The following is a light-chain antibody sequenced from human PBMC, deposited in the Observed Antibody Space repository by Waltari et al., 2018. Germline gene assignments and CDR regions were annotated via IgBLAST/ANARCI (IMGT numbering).Light chain of an antibody. V-gene: IGLV2-11*01. J-gene: IGLJ2*01. CDR3: CSYAGSSVL. CDR2: DVT. Sequence: QSALTQPRSVSGSPGQSVTISCTGTSSDVGGSDSVSWYQQHPGKAPKLMIYDVTKRPSGVPDRFSGSKSGNTASLTISGLQVEDEADYYCCSYAGSSVLFSGGTKLTVL. CDR1: SSDVGGSDS.